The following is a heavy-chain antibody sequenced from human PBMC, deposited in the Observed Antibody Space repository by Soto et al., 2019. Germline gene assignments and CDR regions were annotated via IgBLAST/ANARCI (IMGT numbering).Heavy chain of an antibody. CDR3: ARVRLFPGWSDFDY. CDR1: GGTFSSYA. D-gene: IGHD2-21*01. Sequence: SVKVSCKASGGTFSSYAISWVRQVPGQGLEWMGGIIPIFGTANYAQKFQGRVTITADESTSTAYMELSSLRSEDTAVYYCARVRLFPGWSDFDYWGQGTLVTVSS. CDR2: IIPIFGTA. J-gene: IGHJ4*02. V-gene: IGHV1-69*13.